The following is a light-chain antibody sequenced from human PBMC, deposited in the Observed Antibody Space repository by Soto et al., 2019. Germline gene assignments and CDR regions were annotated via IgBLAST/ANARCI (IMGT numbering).Light chain of an antibody. CDR2: DAS. J-gene: IGKJ5*01. Sequence: ETVLPQSPATLSLSPGERATLSCRASPSVDIYLAWYQQKPGQAPRLLIYDASNRAPGIPARFSGSGSGTDFTLTISSLEPEDFALYYWQQRKYWPPLNFGQGTRLEIK. V-gene: IGKV3-11*01. CDR3: QQRKYWPPLN. CDR1: PSVDIY.